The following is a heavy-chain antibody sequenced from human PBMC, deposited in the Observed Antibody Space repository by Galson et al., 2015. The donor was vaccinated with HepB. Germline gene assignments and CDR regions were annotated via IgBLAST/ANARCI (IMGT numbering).Heavy chain of an antibody. CDR1: GFTFSSYA. Sequence: SLRLSCAASGFTFSSYAIHWVRQAPGKGLEWVAVISYDGSNKYYADSVKGRFTISRDNSKNTLYLQMNSLRAEDTAVYYCARDGMIAAFDIWGQGTMVTVSS. D-gene: IGHD3-22*01. CDR3: ARDGMIAAFDI. J-gene: IGHJ3*02. V-gene: IGHV3-30-3*01. CDR2: ISYDGSNK.